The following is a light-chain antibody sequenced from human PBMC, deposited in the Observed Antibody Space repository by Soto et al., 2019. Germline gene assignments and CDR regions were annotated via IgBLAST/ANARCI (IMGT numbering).Light chain of an antibody. Sequence: QPVLTQSPSASASLGASVKLTCTLSSGHSSYAIAWHQQQPEKGPRYLMKLNSDGSHSKGDEIPDRFSGSSAGAERYLTISSLQSEDEPDYYCQTWGTGIQVFGGGTKLTVL. J-gene: IGLJ2*01. V-gene: IGLV4-69*01. CDR3: QTWGTGIQV. CDR1: SGHSSYA. CDR2: LNSDGSH.